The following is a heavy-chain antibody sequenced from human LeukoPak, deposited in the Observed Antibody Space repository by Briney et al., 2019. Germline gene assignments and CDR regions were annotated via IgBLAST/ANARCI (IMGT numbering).Heavy chain of an antibody. J-gene: IGHJ4*02. CDR1: GFTFSSYW. CDR3: ATGRSCATCYLPDY. Sequence: GGSLRLSCAASGFTFSSYWMSWVRQAPGKGLEWVANINQDGGEKNYVDSVKGRFTISRDNAKNSLSLQMDSLRAEDTVVYHCATGRSCATCYLPDYWGQGALVTVSS. V-gene: IGHV3-7*01. D-gene: IGHD2-2*01. CDR2: INQDGGEK.